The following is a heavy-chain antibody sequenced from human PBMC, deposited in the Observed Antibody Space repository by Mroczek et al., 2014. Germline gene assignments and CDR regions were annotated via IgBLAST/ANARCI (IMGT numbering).Heavy chain of an antibody. CDR1: GGSFSGYY. CDR2: INHSGST. J-gene: IGHJ5*02. Sequence: QVQLQQWGAGLLKPSETLSLTCAVYGGSFSGYYWSWIRQPPGKGLEWIGEINHSGSTNYNPSLKSRVTISVDTSKNQFSLKLSSVTAADTAVYYCARAMGSSGWYIHINNWFDPWGQGTLVTVSS. V-gene: IGHV4-34*01. D-gene: IGHD6-19*01. CDR3: ARAMGSSGWYIHINNWFDP.